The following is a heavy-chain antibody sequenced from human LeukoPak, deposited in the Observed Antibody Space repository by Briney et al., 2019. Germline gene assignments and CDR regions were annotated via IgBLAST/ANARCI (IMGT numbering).Heavy chain of an antibody. CDR2: IHYSGST. D-gene: IGHD4-17*01. V-gene: IGHV4-59*08. J-gene: IGHJ6*02. CDR1: GGSISSYY. CDR3: ARGTVTTFYYYYGMDV. Sequence: SSETLSLTCTVSGGSISSYYWSWIRQPPGKGLEWIGYIHYSGSTNYNPSLKSRVTISVDTSKNQFSLKLSSVTAADTAVYYCARGTVTTFYYYYGMDVWGQGTTVTVSS.